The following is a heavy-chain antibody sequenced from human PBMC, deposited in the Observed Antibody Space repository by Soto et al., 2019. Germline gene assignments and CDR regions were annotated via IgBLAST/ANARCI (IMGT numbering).Heavy chain of an antibody. D-gene: IGHD3-10*01. CDR2: ISYDGSNK. V-gene: IGHV3-30*18. J-gene: IGHJ4*02. CDR3: ANVGNYYGSGSYYRNHFDY. CDR1: GFTFSSYD. Sequence: GGSLRLSCAASGFTFSSYDMHWVRQAPGKGLEWVAVISYDGSNKYYADSVKGRFTISRDNSKNTLYLQMNSLRAEDMAVYYCANVGNYYGSGSYYRNHFDYWGQGTLVTVSS.